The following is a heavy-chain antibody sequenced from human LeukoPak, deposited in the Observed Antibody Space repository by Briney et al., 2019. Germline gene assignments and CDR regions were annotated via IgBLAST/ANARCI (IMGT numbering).Heavy chain of an antibody. J-gene: IGHJ4*02. CDR2: ISGSGGST. CDR1: GFTLSTNA. V-gene: IGHV3-23*01. D-gene: IGHD6-19*01. Sequence: GGSLRLSCLTSGFTLSTNAMSWVRQAPGKGLEWISAISGSGGSTYYADSVKGRFTISRDNPKNTLYLQMNSLRAEDTAVYYCAKRRSSGWYVGFIDYWGQGTLVTASS. CDR3: AKRRSSGWYVGFIDY.